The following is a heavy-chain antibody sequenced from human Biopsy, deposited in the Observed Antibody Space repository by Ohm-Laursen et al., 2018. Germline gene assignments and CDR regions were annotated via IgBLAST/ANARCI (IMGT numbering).Heavy chain of an antibody. J-gene: IGHJ3*02. CDR3: ARPSTVTRAFDI. CDR2: INPYNGKP. CDR1: GYTFRNYG. D-gene: IGHD4-17*01. Sequence: SVKVSCKASGYTFRNYGISWVRQAPGQGLEWMGWINPYNGKPNYAEKVQGRVTMTTDTSTSTAYMELRSLTSDDTAVYYCARPSTVTRAFDIWGQGTMVTVSS. V-gene: IGHV1-18*01.